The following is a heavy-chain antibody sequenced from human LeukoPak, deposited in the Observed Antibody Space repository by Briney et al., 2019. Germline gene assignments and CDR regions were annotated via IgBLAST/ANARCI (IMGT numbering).Heavy chain of an antibody. CDR1: GVTFSDYA. CDR2: ISDRGTDT. Sequence: GSLRLSCAASGVTFSDYAMSWVRQAPGKGLKWVSTISDRGTDTYYADSVKGRFTISRDNSKSTLYLQMNTLRAEDTAVYYCAKLGWGEWSNDAFDFWGRGAMVTVSS. CDR3: AKLGWGEWSNDAFDF. D-gene: IGHD3-16*01. J-gene: IGHJ3*01. V-gene: IGHV3-23*01.